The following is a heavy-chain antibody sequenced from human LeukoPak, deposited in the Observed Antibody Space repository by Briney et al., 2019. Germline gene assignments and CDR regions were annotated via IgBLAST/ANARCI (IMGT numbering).Heavy chain of an antibody. D-gene: IGHD3-9*01. Sequence: GGSLRLSCTASGLSFSGQWMNWVRQSPGQGLEWVANIKYDGSEKYYVDSVKGRFTVSRDNAKNSLYLQMNSLRAEDTAVYYCARVYFDWSPSWFDPWGQGTLVTVSS. CDR2: IKYDGSEK. CDR1: GLSFSGQW. V-gene: IGHV3-7*04. CDR3: ARVYFDWSPSWFDP. J-gene: IGHJ5*02.